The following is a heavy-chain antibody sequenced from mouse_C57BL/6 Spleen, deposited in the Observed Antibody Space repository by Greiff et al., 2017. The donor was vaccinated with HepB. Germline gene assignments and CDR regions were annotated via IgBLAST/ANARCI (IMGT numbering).Heavy chain of an antibody. CDR2: ISSGSSTI. J-gene: IGHJ1*03. CDR3: ARRGNFLYFDV. V-gene: IGHV5-17*01. D-gene: IGHD2-1*01. Sequence: EVKLQESGGGLVKPGGSLKLSCAASGFTFSDYGMHWVRQAPEKGLEWVAYISSGSSTIYYADTVKGRFTISRDNAKNTLFLQMTRLMSADTAMYYCARRGNFLYFDVWGTGTTVTVSS. CDR1: GFTFSDYG.